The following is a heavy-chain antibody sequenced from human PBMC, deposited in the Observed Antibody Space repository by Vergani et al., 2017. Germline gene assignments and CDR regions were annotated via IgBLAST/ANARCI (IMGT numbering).Heavy chain of an antibody. CDR3: TTGLVGANSYYHYYNMDV. J-gene: IGHJ6*02. Sequence: EVQLLESGGGLVQPGGSLRLSCAASGFTLSNAWMSWVRQAPGKGLEWVGRIKSKSDSETTDYGAPVKGRFTFSRDDSKNLLYLQMNSLKTEDTAVYYCTTGLVGANSYYHYYNMDVWGQGTTVTVSS. CDR1: GFTLSNAW. D-gene: IGHD1-26*01. CDR2: IKSKSDSETT. V-gene: IGHV3-15*01.